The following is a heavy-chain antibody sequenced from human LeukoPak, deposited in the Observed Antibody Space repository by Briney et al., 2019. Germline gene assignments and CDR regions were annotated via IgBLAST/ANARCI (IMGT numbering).Heavy chain of an antibody. CDR2: IRSKAYGGTT. D-gene: IGHD4-17*01. Sequence: GGSLRLSCTASGFTFGDYAMSWVRQAPGKGLEWVGFIRSKAYGGTTEYAASVKGRFTISRDDSKSIASLQMNSLKTEDSAVYYCTREGDYGDLGGFDYWGQGTLVTVSS. CDR1: GFTFGDYA. J-gene: IGHJ4*02. CDR3: TREGDYGDLGGFDY. V-gene: IGHV3-49*04.